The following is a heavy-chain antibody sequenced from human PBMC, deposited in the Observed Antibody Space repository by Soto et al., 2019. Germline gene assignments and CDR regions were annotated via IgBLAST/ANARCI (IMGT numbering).Heavy chain of an antibody. CDR3: ARQYGDYVRGAFDI. D-gene: IGHD4-17*01. Sequence: SETLSLTCTVSGDSIRSYYWTWIRQPPGKGLEWIGYIYYSGSTNYNPSLKSRVTISVDTSKNQFSLKLSSVTAADTAVYYCARQYGDYVRGAFDIWGQGTMVTVSS. CDR2: IYYSGST. CDR1: GDSIRSYY. V-gene: IGHV4-59*01. J-gene: IGHJ3*02.